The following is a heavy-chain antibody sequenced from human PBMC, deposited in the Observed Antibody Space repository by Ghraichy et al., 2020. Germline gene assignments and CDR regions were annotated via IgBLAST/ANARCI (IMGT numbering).Heavy chain of an antibody. Sequence: SETLSLTCTVSGGSISSYYWSWIRQPPGKGLEWIGYIYYSGSTNYNPSLKSRVTISVDTSKNQFSLKLSSVTAADTAVYYCARDGLFGGPFDYWGQGTLVTVSS. J-gene: IGHJ4*02. CDR2: IYYSGST. D-gene: IGHD3-10*01. CDR1: GGSISSYY. CDR3: ARDGLFGGPFDY. V-gene: IGHV4-59*01.